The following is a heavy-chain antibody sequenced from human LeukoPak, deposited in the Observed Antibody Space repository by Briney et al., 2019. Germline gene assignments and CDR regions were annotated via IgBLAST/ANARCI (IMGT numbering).Heavy chain of an antibody. Sequence: KPSETLSLTCAVSGYSISSGYYWGWIRQPPGKGLEWIGTIYHSGNTYYNPSLKSRVTISVDTSKNQFSLKLSSVTAADTAVYYCARRYYYGSGFDYWGQGTLVTVSS. CDR1: GYSISSGYY. CDR2: IYHSGNT. V-gene: IGHV4-38-2*01. J-gene: IGHJ4*02. CDR3: ARRYYYGSGFDY. D-gene: IGHD3-10*01.